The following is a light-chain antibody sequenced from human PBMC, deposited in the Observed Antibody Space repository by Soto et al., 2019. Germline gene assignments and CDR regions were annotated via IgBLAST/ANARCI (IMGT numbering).Light chain of an antibody. J-gene: IGKJ1*01. CDR3: QQYNKWPRT. CDR1: QYVSNK. V-gene: IGKV3-15*01. CDR2: GAS. Sequence: EIVMTQSPATLSVSPGETATLSCRASQYVSNKVAWYQQKPGQAPSLLILGASTRATGVPARFSGSGSGTDFTLTISRLEPEDFAVYYCQQYNKWPRTFGQGTKVDIK.